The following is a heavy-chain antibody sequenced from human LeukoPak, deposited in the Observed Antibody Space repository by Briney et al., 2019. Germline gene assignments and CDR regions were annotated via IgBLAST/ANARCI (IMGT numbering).Heavy chain of an antibody. J-gene: IGHJ3*02. CDR3: ASATFLTGYDAFDI. Sequence: PSETLSLTCTVSGGSISSYYWSWIRQPPGKGLERIGYIYYSGSTNYNPSLKSRVTISVDTSKNQFSLKLSSVTAADTAVYYCASATFLTGYDAFDIWGQGTMVTVSS. D-gene: IGHD3-9*01. CDR1: GGSISSYY. V-gene: IGHV4-59*01. CDR2: IYYSGST.